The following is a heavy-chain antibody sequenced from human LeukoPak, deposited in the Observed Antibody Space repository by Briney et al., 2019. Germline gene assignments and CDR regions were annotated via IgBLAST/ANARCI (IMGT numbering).Heavy chain of an antibody. V-gene: IGHV3-21*01. Sequence: GGSLRLSCAASGFTFSSYSMNWVRQAPGNGLEWVSSISSSSSYIYYADSVKGRFTISRDNAKNSLYLQMNSLRAEDTAVYYCARDFVEMATMGKIDAFDIWGQGTMVTVSS. CDR3: ARDFVEMATMGKIDAFDI. CDR2: ISSSSSYI. D-gene: IGHD5-12*01. CDR1: GFTFSSYS. J-gene: IGHJ3*02.